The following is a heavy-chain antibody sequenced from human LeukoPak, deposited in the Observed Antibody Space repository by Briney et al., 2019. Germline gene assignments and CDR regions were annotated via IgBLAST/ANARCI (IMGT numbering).Heavy chain of an antibody. CDR3: ARSYVYGDYLFDY. CDR2: INPNSGGT. CDR1: GYTFTSYG. V-gene: IGHV1-2*02. Sequence: GASVKVSCKASGYTFTSYGISWVRQAPGQGLEWMGWINPNSGGTNYAQKFQGRVTMTRDTSISTAYMELSRLRSDDTAVYYCARSYVYGDYLFDYWGQGTLVTVSS. J-gene: IGHJ4*02. D-gene: IGHD4-17*01.